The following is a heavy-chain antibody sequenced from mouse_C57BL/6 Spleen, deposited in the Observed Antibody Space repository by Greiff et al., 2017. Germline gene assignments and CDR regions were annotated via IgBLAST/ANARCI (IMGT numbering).Heavy chain of an antibody. D-gene: IGHD2-1*01. CDR1: GYSITSGYY. J-gene: IGHJ4*01. Sequence: ESGPGLVKPSPSLSLTCSVTGYSITSGYYWNWIRQFPGNKLEWMGYISYDGSNNYNPSLKNRISITRDTSKKQFFLKLNSVTTEDTATYYFAREEGYYGKKYAMDHWGQGTSVPVAS. V-gene: IGHV3-6*01. CDR2: ISYDGSN. CDR3: AREEGYYGKKYAMDH.